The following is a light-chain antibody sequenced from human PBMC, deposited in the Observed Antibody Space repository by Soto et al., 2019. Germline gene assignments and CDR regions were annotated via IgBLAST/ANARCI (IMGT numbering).Light chain of an antibody. CDR1: SSDVGGYNY. J-gene: IGLJ1*01. CDR2: EVS. V-gene: IGLV2-14*01. CDR3: SSYTSSSTLV. Sequence: QSAXTQPASVSGSPGQSITISCTGTSSDVGGYNYVSWYQQHPGKAPKLMIYEVSNRPSGVSNRFSGSKSGNTASLTISGLXXEXXXXYYCSSYTSSSTLVFGTGTKLTVL.